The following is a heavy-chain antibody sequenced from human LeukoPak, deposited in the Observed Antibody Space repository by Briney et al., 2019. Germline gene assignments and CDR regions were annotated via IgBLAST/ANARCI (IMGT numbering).Heavy chain of an antibody. Sequence: ASVKVSRKASGYTFTSYAMHWVRQAPGQRLEWMGWINAGNGNTKYSQKFQGRVTITRDTSASTAYMELSSLRSEDTAVYYCARGLVRQDALPFDYWGQGTLVTVSS. J-gene: IGHJ4*02. CDR1: GYTFTSYA. CDR3: ARGLVRQDALPFDY. CDR2: INAGNGNT. V-gene: IGHV1-3*01. D-gene: IGHD4/OR15-4a*01.